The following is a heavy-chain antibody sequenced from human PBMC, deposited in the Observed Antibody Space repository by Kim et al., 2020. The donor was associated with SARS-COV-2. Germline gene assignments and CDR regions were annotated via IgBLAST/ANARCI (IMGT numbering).Heavy chain of an antibody. V-gene: IGHV7-4-1*02. CDR2: INTNTGNP. CDR1: GYTFTNYA. Sequence: ASVKVSCKASGYTFTNYAINWVRQAPGQGLEWMGWINTNTGNPMYAQGFTGRFVFSLDTSVSTAYLQISSLKAEDTAVYYCARGLNYDYVWGSYRRGPFDYWGQGTLVTVSS. CDR3: ARGLNYDYVWGSYRRGPFDY. J-gene: IGHJ4*02. D-gene: IGHD3-16*02.